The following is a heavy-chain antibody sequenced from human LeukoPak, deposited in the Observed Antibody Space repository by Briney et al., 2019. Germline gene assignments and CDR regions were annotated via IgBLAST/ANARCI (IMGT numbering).Heavy chain of an antibody. D-gene: IGHD4-11*01. CDR1: GYSISSGYY. CDR3: ARDYSNSAYYSSYYMAV. CDR2: IYHSGST. V-gene: IGHV4-38-2*01. J-gene: IGHJ6*03. Sequence: PSETLSLTCAVSGYSISSGYYWGWIRQPPGKGLEWIWSIYHSGSTYYNPSLKSRVTISVDTSKNQFSLKLSSVTAADTAVYYCARDYSNSAYYSSYYMAVWGKGTTVTVSS.